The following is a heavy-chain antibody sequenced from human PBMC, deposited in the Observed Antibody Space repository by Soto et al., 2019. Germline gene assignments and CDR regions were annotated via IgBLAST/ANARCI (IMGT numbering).Heavy chain of an antibody. CDR1: GGSIRSNNW. Sequence: QVQLQESGPGLVKPSGTLSLTCAVSGGSIRSNNWWSLVRQPPGKGLEWIGEIFHSGSTNYNPSLKTRVTISVDKSKNQFSLKLSSVTAADTAVYYRARVFSGSYSDYWGQGTLVTVSS. V-gene: IGHV4-4*02. CDR2: IFHSGST. J-gene: IGHJ4*02. D-gene: IGHD1-26*01. CDR3: ARVFSGSYSDY.